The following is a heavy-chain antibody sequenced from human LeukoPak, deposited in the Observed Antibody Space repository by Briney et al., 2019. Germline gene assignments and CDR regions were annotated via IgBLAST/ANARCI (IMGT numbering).Heavy chain of an antibody. V-gene: IGHV1-18*01. D-gene: IGHD4-11*01. CDR3: ARDPVNSVTPPFDY. CDR2: ISAYNGNT. J-gene: IGHJ4*02. CDR1: GYTFTSHG. Sequence: GASVKVSCKASGYTFTSHGISWVRQAPGQGLEWMGWISAYNGNTNYAQKLQGRVTMTTDTSASTAYMELRRLRSDDTAVYYCARDPVNSVTPPFDYWGQGTLVTVSS.